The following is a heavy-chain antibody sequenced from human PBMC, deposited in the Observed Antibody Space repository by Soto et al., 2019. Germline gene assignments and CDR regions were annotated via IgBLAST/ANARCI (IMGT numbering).Heavy chain of an antibody. D-gene: IGHD3-10*01. Sequence: GGSLRLSCAASGFTFSSYSMNWVRQAPGKGLEWVSYISSSSSTIYYADSVKGRFTISRDNAKNSLYLQMNSLRAEDTAVYYCARDRSPALGWGDSYGMDVWGQGTTVTVSS. CDR2: ISSSSSTI. CDR1: GFTFSSYS. CDR3: ARDRSPALGWGDSYGMDV. V-gene: IGHV3-48*04. J-gene: IGHJ6*02.